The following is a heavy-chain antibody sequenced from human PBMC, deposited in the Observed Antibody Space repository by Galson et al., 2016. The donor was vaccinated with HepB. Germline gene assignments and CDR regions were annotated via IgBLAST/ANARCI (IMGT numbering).Heavy chain of an antibody. V-gene: IGHV3-23*01. J-gene: IGHJ6*04. CDR3: VQGGTAPAV. CDR1: GFTFRNYG. CDR2: ISRSGDST. D-gene: IGHD1-1*01. Sequence: SLRLSCAASGFTFRNYGMTWVRQAPGKGLEVVSSISRSGDSTDYADSVKGRFTISRDNSKNTLSLQMNSLTADDMAIYYCVQGGTAPAVWGKGTTVTVSS.